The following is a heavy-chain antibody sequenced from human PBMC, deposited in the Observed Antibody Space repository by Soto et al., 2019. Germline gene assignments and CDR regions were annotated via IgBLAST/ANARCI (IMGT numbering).Heavy chain of an antibody. CDR2: IIPIFGTA. Sequence: QVQLVQSGAEVKKPGSSVKVSCKASGGTFSSYAISWVRQAPGQGLEWMGGIIPIFGTANYAQKFQGRVTITADISTSTAYRGVSSLRSGDTAVYYCAREGGVGATTGWDWGQGTLVTVSS. CDR3: AREGGVGATTGWD. D-gene: IGHD1-26*01. J-gene: IGHJ4*02. V-gene: IGHV1-69*06. CDR1: GGTFSSYA.